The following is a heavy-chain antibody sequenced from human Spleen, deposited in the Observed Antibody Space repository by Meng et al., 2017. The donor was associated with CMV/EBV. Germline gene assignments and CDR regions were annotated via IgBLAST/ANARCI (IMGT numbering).Heavy chain of an antibody. CDR1: GFTFSSYA. Sequence: GESLKISCAASGFTFSSYAMSWVRQAPGKGLEWVSAISGSGGSTYYADSVKGRFTISRDNSKNTLYLQMNSLRAEDTAVYYCARDHGRDGYSYFDYWGQGTLVTVSS. CDR2: ISGSGGST. J-gene: IGHJ4*02. CDR3: ARDHGRDGYSYFDY. D-gene: IGHD5-24*01. V-gene: IGHV3-23*01.